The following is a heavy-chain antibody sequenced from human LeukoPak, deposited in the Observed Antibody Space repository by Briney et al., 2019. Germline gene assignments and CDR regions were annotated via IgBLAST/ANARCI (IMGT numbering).Heavy chain of an antibody. CDR1: GFTFDDYA. Sequence: GRSLRLSCAASGFTFDDYAMHWVRQAPGKGLEWVSGISWNSGSIGYADSVKGRFTISRDNAKNSLYLQMNSLRAEDTALYYCAKELCSTSWGRYYYYGMDVWGQGTTVTVSS. CDR3: AKELCSTSWGRYYYYGMDV. V-gene: IGHV3-9*01. J-gene: IGHJ6*02. CDR2: ISWNSGSI. D-gene: IGHD2-2*01.